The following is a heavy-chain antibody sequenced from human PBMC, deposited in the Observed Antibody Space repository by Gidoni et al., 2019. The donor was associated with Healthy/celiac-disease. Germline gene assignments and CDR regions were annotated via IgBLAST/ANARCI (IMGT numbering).Heavy chain of an antibody. CDR3: AKRGLEWLLGYYYYYYMDV. CDR2: ISGSGGST. D-gene: IGHD3-3*01. Sequence: EVQLLESGGGLVQPGGSLRLSCAASGFTFSSYAMSWVRQAPGKGLEWVSAISGSGGSTYYADSVKGRFTISRDNSKNTLYLQMNSLRAEDTAVYYCAKRGLEWLLGYYYYYYMDVWGKGTTVTVSS. V-gene: IGHV3-23*01. J-gene: IGHJ6*03. CDR1: GFTFSSYA.